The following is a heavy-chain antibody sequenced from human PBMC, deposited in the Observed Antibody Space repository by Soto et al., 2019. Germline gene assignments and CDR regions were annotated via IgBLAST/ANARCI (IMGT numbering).Heavy chain of an antibody. CDR3: ARYGNDFWSGYYTGFDP. V-gene: IGHV4-39*07. Sequence: PSETLSLTCSVSGGSISSSCCYWGRIRQPPGKGLEWIGSIYYSGSTFYNPSLKSRVTISVDTSKNQFSLKLSSVTAADTAVYYCARYGNDFWSGYYTGFDPWGQGTLVTVSS. J-gene: IGHJ5*02. CDR2: IYYSGST. D-gene: IGHD3-3*01. CDR1: GGSISSSCCY.